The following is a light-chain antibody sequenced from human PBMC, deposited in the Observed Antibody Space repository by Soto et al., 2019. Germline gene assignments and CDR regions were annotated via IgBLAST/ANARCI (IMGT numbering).Light chain of an antibody. CDR3: SSYNSRSPFV. J-gene: IGLJ1*01. Sequence: QSSLTQPASVSGSPGQSITISCTGTSSDVGGYNYVSWYQQHPGKAPKLMIYEVSNRPSGVSNRFSGSKSGNTASLTISGLQDEDEADYYCSSYNSRSPFVFGTGTKVTVL. V-gene: IGLV2-14*01. CDR1: SSDVGGYNY. CDR2: EVS.